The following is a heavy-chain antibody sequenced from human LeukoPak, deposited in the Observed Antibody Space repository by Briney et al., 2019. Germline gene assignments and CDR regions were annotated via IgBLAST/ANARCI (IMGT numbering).Heavy chain of an antibody. V-gene: IGHV4-31*03. D-gene: IGHD6-13*01. Sequence: SETLSLTCTVSAGSISSGDSYWGWIRQHPGKGLEWIGYVYYSGNTYYTPPLKSRVTMSVDTSKNQFSLKLSSVTAADTAMYYCARWQQLVRGSRFDPWGQGTLVTVSS. CDR3: ARWQQLVRGSRFDP. J-gene: IGHJ5*02. CDR2: VYYSGNT. CDR1: AGSISSGDSY.